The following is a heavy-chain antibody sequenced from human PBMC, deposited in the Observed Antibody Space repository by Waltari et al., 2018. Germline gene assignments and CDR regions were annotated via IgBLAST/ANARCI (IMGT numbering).Heavy chain of an antibody. CDR2: IYYNGET. CDR3: ATDVLAAADVTFFDH. CDR1: GASTGVYY. V-gene: IGHV4-59*01. D-gene: IGHD6-13*01. J-gene: IGHJ4*02. Sequence: VQLQESGPGLVKTSGTLSLTCSVTGASTGVYYWSWLRQSPGTGLEWIGYIYYNGETTYNPSLKGRVTISQDTSKRQFSPTLNSVTAADTAVYYCATDVLAAADVTFFDHWGQGIRVSVSS.